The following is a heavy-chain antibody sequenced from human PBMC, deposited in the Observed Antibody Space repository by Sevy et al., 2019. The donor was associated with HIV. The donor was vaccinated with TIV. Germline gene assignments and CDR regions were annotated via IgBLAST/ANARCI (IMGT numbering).Heavy chain of an antibody. J-gene: IGHJ4*02. V-gene: IGHV3-33*08. CDR2: IWFDGSNT. CDR3: ARDLEFYDYGDYGPAFMPDY. CDR1: GFTFSISA. D-gene: IGHD4-17*01. Sequence: GGSLRLSCAASGFTFSISAMTWVRQAPGKGLEWVAVIWFDGSNTYYADSVKGRFTISRDIAKNTLHLQMNSLRAEDTAVYYCARDLEFYDYGDYGPAFMPDYWGQGTLVTVSS.